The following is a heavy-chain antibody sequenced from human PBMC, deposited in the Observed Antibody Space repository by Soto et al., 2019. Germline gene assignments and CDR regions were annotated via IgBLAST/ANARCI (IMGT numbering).Heavy chain of an antibody. D-gene: IGHD3-3*01. V-gene: IGHV1-2*02. Sequence: ASVKGSCKASGYAFTGDHMHWVRKDPGQGLEWMGWINPNSGGTNYAQKFQGRVTMTRDTSISTAYMELSRLRSDDTAVYYCARAPSMGDFWSGYYYYYGMDVWGQGTTVTVSS. CDR3: ARAPSMGDFWSGYYYYYGMDV. CDR2: INPNSGGT. CDR1: GYAFTGDH. J-gene: IGHJ6*02.